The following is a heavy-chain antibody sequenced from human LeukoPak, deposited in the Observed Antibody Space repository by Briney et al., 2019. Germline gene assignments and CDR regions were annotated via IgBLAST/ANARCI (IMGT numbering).Heavy chain of an antibody. D-gene: IGHD4-17*01. Sequence: GGSLRLSCAASGFTFSSYSMNLVRQAPGKGLEWVSSISSSSSYIYYADSVKGRFTISRDNAKNSLYLQMNSLRAEDTAVYYCARHLVTTVITRYFDYWGQGTLVTVSS. CDR2: ISSSSSYI. J-gene: IGHJ4*02. CDR3: ARHLVTTVITRYFDY. CDR1: GFTFSSYS. V-gene: IGHV3-21*01.